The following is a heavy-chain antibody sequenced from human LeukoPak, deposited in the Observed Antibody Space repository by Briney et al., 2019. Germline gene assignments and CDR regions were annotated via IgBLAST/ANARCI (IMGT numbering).Heavy chain of an antibody. CDR3: AGVFPLSNWFDP. J-gene: IGHJ5*02. V-gene: IGHV1-24*01. D-gene: IGHD2-21*01. CDR2: FDPEDGET. CDR1: GYTLTELS. Sequence: ASVKVSCKVSGYTLTELSMHWVRQAPGKGLEWMGGFDPEDGETIYAQKSQGRVTMTEDTSTDTAYMELSSLRSEDTAVYYCAGVFPLSNWFDPWGQGTLVTVSS.